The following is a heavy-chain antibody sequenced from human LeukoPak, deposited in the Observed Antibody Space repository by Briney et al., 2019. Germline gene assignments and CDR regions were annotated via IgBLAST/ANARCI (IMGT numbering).Heavy chain of an antibody. V-gene: IGHV3-66*03. J-gene: IGHJ5*02. Sequence: GGSLRLSCAVSGFSVSNYYMNWVRQAPGKGLEWVSLIRGSGETFYADSVKGRFTISRDDSKNTVYLQMNSLRVEDTAEYFCARDRAATQDWVEFDPWGQRTLVTVSS. CDR3: ARDRAATQDWVEFDP. D-gene: IGHD3/OR15-3a*01. CDR2: IRGSGET. CDR1: GFSVSNYY.